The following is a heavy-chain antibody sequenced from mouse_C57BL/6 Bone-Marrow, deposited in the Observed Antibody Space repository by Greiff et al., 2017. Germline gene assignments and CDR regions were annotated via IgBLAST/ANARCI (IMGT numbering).Heavy chain of an antibody. D-gene: IGHD1-1*01. Sequence: QVQLKQSGAELARPGASVKLSCKASGYTFTSYGISWVKQRTGQGLEWIGEIYPRSGNTYYNEKFKGKATLTADKSSSTAYMELRSLTSEDSAVYFCARRRSRSSSFDYWGQGTTLTVSS. CDR2: IYPRSGNT. CDR1: GYTFTSYG. J-gene: IGHJ2*01. V-gene: IGHV1-81*01. CDR3: ARRRSRSSSFDY.